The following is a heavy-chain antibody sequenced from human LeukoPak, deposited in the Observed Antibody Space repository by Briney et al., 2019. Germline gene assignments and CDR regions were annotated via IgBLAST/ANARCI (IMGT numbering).Heavy chain of an antibody. CDR2: IYYSGST. V-gene: IGHV4-59*01. CDR3: ARGGYDSSGYYFSLLYDY. J-gene: IGHJ4*02. CDR1: GGSISSYY. Sequence: SETLSLTCTVSGGSISSYYWSWIRQPPGKGLERIGYIYYSGSTNYNPSLKSRVTISVDTSKNQFSLKLSSVTAADTAVYYCARGGYDSSGYYFSLLYDYWGQGTLVTVSS. D-gene: IGHD3-22*01.